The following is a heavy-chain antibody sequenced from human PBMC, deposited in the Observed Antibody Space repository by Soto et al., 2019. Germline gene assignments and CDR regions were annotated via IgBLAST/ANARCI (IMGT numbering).Heavy chain of an antibody. V-gene: IGHV3-23*01. CDR3: AKVGPLETYYFDY. D-gene: IGHD3-3*01. J-gene: IGHJ4*02. CDR2: ISGSGGST. Sequence: GGSLRLSCTASGFTFSSYAMSWVRQAPGKGLEWVSAISGSGGSTYYADSVKGRFTISRDKSKNTLYLQMNSLRAEDTAVYFCAKVGPLETYYFDYWGQGTLVTVSS. CDR1: GFTFSSYA.